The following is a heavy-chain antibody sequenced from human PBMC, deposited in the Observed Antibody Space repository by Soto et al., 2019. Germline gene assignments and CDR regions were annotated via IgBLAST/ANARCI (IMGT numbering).Heavy chain of an antibody. Sequence: SETLCVTWTVAGGSSSGYDGSWIRQPPGKGLEWIGYIYYSGSTNYNPSLKSRVTISVDTSKNQFSLKLSSVTAADMAVYYCARRWGRSFDYWGQGTLVTVSS. CDR2: IYYSGST. CDR3: ARRWGRSFDY. J-gene: IGHJ4*02. CDR1: GGSSSGYD. V-gene: IGHV4-59*08. D-gene: IGHD2-15*01.